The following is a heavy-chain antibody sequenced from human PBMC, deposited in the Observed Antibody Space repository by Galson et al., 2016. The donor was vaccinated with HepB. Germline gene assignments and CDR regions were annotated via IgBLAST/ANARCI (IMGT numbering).Heavy chain of an antibody. CDR3: AKPRENTYGSGILDY. CDR2: ISYDGRNK. D-gene: IGHD5-18*01. V-gene: IGHV3-30*18. J-gene: IGHJ4*02. Sequence: SLRLSCAASAFTFSSYGMHWVRQAPGKGLEWVAIISYDGRNKYYADSVKGRFTISRDNSKNTLYLQMNSLRAEDTAVYYCAKPRENTYGSGILDYWGQGTLVTVSS. CDR1: AFTFSSYG.